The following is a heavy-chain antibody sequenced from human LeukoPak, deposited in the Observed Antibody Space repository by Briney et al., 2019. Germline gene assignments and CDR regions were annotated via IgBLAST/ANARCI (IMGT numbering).Heavy chain of an antibody. V-gene: IGHV1-46*01. Sequence: ASVKVSCKASGYTFTSYYMHWVRQAPGQGLEWMGIINPSGGSTSYAQKFQGRVTMTRNTSISTAYMGLSSLRSEDTAVYYCARGRAYYFDYWGQGTLVTVSS. CDR2: INPSGGST. CDR1: GYTFTSYY. CDR3: ARGRAYYFDY. J-gene: IGHJ4*02.